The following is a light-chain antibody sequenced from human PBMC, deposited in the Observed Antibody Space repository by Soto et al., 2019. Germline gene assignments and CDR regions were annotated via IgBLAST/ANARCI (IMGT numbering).Light chain of an antibody. CDR1: QSISSY. Sequence: DIQMTQSPSSLSASVGDRVTITCRASQSISSYLNWYQQKPGKAPKLLIYAASSLQSGVPSRFSGSGSGTDFTLTISSLQPEDFAPYYCQQSYSTPPTFGHGTKLEIK. V-gene: IGKV1-39*01. CDR2: AAS. CDR3: QQSYSTPPT. J-gene: IGKJ2*01.